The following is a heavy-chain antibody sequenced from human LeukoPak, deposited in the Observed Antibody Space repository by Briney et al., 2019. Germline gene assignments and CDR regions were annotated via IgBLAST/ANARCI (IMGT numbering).Heavy chain of an antibody. CDR1: GGSISSCAYY. V-gene: IGHV4-31*03. J-gene: IGHJ4*02. D-gene: IGHD4-23*01. CDR2: FYYSGST. Sequence: SKTLSLTCTVSGGSISSCAYYWICIRQHPGKGLVGIGSFYYSGSTSYNPSLKYRVTISIDTSKNHLSLKLSSVTAADTAVYYCARGRVATQVGYGGNRYYFDYWGQGTLVTVSS. CDR3: ARGRVATQVGYGGNRYYFDY.